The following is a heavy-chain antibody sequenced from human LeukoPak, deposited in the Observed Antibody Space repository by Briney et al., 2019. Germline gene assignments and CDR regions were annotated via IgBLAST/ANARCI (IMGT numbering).Heavy chain of an antibody. J-gene: IGHJ4*02. D-gene: IGHD6-13*01. CDR1: EFSVSHNY. CDR2: IYSGGNT. Sequence: GGSLRLSCTASEFSVSHNYMNWVRQAPGKGLEWVALIYSGGNTHYADSVKGRFTTSRDNSKNTLYLQMSSLRVEDTAVYYCTRDTPGIAASVSGGWGQGTLVTVSS. V-gene: IGHV3-53*01. CDR3: TRDTPGIAASVSGG.